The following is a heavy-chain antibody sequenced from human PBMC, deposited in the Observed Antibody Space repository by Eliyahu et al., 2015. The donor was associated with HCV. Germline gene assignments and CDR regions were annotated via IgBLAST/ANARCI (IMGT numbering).Heavy chain of an antibody. D-gene: IGHD6-19*01. J-gene: IGHJ4*02. Sequence: EVQLVESGGGLVQPGGSLRLSCAASGFTFSLYWMAWVRQAPGKGLEWVASINQDVSEKNYVDSVKGRFTISRDNAKNSLYLQLNSLRAEDTAVYYCARRYAVAGWDFWGLGTLVTVSS. V-gene: IGHV3-7*03. CDR3: ARRYAVAGWDF. CDR2: INQDVSEK. CDR1: GFTFSLYW.